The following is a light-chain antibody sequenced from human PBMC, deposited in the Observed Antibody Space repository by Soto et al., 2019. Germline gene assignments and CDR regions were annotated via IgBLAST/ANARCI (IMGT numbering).Light chain of an antibody. CDR3: QQYDSYSWT. Sequence: DIQMTQSPSTLSASVGDRVTITCRASQSIDRWLAWYQQKPGKAPKVLIWDASSLQRGVPSRFSGSGSGTEFTLTISSLQTDDFATYYCQQYDSYSWTFGQGTKVDIK. J-gene: IGKJ1*01. CDR2: DAS. V-gene: IGKV1-5*01. CDR1: QSIDRW.